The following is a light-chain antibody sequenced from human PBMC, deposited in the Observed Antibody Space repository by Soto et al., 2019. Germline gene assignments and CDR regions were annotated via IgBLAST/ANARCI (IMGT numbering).Light chain of an antibody. J-gene: IGLJ2*01. V-gene: IGLV3-21*04. Sequence: SYELTQPPSVSVAPGKTARITCGGNNIGSKTVYWYQQKPGQAPVVVIYYDSDRPSGIPERFSGSNSGNTATLTISRVEAGDEAAYYCQVCNSSGDHPVFGGGTKLTVL. CDR3: QVCNSSGDHPV. CDR2: YDS. CDR1: NIGSKT.